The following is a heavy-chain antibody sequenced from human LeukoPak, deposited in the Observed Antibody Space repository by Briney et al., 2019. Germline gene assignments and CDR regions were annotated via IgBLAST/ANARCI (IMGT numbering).Heavy chain of an antibody. CDR2: MNRNSGNA. CDR3: ARGRRRDYGGNGY. D-gene: IGHD4-23*01. Sequence: ASVKVSCKAAGYAFTSYDINWVRQATGPGLEWMGWMNRNSGNAGTAQKFQGRVTMTRNTSISTAYLALSSLRSEYTAGYYCARGRRRDYGGNGYWGQGTLVTVSS. CDR1: GYAFTSYD. J-gene: IGHJ4*02. V-gene: IGHV1-8*01.